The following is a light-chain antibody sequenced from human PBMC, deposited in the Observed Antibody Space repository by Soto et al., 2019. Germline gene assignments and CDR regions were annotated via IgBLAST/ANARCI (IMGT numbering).Light chain of an antibody. CDR2: AAS. Sequence: IQLTQSPSSLSASVGDRVTITCRASQGISSYLGWYQQRPGKAPNLLIYAASTLQSGVPSRFSGGGSGTEFTLTISSLQSEDAAVYYCQQYYLPPITFGGGTKVDIK. V-gene: IGKV1-9*01. CDR1: QGISSY. CDR3: QQYYLPPIT. J-gene: IGKJ4*02.